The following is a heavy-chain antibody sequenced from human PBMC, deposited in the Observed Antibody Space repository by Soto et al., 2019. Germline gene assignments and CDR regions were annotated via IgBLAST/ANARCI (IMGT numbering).Heavy chain of an antibody. CDR2: IWHDGNNK. D-gene: IGHD1-26*01. J-gene: IGHJ6*02. V-gene: IGHV3-33*01. CDR3: ARDLVGASDSYGLDV. CDR1: GFTFSSYG. Sequence: VGSLRLSCAASGFTFSSYGMHWVRQAPGKGLEWEAIIWHDGNNKYYADSVRGRFIISRDNSKNRLYLQMNSLRAEDTAVYYCARDLVGASDSYGLDVWGQGNPV.